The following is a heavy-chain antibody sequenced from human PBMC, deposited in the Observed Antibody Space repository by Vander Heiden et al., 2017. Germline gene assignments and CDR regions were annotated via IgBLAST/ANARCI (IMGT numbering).Heavy chain of an antibody. CDR1: GFTFRSYG. CDR3: AKDLITIFGVGPLDY. J-gene: IGHJ4*02. Sequence: QVQLVESGGGVVQPGRSLRLSCAASGFTFRSYGMHWVRQAPGKGLEWVAVISYDGSNKYYADSVKGRFTISRDNSKNTLYLQMNSLRAEDTAVYYCAKDLITIFGVGPLDYWGQGTLVTVAS. D-gene: IGHD3-3*01. CDR2: ISYDGSNK. V-gene: IGHV3-30*18.